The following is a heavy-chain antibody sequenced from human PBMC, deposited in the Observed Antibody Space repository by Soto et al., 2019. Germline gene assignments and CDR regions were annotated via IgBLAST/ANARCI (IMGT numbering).Heavy chain of an antibody. CDR1: GFSLSTSGVG. J-gene: IGHJ4*02. Sequence: SGPTLVNPTQTLTLTCTFSGFSLSTSGVGVGWIRQPPGKALEWLALIYWNDDKRYSPSLKSRLTITKDTSKNQVVLTTTNMDPVDTATYCCAHRTYYHFWSRPFDYSGQATLVTVSS. CDR3: AHRTYYHFWSRPFDY. V-gene: IGHV2-5*01. CDR2: IYWNDDK. D-gene: IGHD3-3*01.